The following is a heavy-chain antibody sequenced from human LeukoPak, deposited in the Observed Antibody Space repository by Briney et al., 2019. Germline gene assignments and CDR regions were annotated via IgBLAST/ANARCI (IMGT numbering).Heavy chain of an antibody. CDR3: ARDLYFDY. J-gene: IGHJ4*02. Sequence: GGSLRLSCAASGFTFSSYAMSWVRQAPGKGLEWVSYISSSSSTIYYADSVKGRFTISRDNAKNSLYLQMNSLRAEDTAVYYCARDLYFDYWGQGTLVTVSS. CDR1: GFTFSSYA. V-gene: IGHV3-48*01. CDR2: ISSSSSTI.